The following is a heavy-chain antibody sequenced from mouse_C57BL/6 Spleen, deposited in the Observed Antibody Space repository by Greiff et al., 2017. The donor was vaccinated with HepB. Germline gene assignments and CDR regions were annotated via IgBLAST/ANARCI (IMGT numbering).Heavy chain of an antibody. V-gene: IGHV1-15*01. Sequence: QVQLQQSGAELVRPGASVTLSCKASGYTFTDYEMHWVKQTPVHGLEWIGAIDPETGGTAYNQKFKGKAILTADKSSSTAYMGLRSLTSEDSAVYYCTGYEGGYDSRPWFAYWGQGTLVTVSA. D-gene: IGHD2-2*01. J-gene: IGHJ3*01. CDR2: IDPETGGT. CDR3: TGYEGGYDSRPWFAY. CDR1: GYTFTDYE.